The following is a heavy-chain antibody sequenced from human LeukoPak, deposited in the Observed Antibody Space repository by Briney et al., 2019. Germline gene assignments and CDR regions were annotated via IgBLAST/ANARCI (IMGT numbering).Heavy chain of an antibody. J-gene: IGHJ4*02. CDR3: AKDPSIAVGY. Sequence: PGGSLRLSCAASGFTFDDYAMHWVRQAPGKGLEWVAVISYDGSNKYYADSVKGRFTISRDNSKNTLYLQMNSLRAEDTAVYYCAKDPSIAVGYWGQGTLVTVSS. D-gene: IGHD6-19*01. CDR2: ISYDGSNK. V-gene: IGHV3-30*18. CDR1: GFTFDDYA.